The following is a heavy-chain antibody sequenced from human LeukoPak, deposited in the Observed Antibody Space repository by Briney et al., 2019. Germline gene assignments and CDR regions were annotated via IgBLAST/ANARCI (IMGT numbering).Heavy chain of an antibody. Sequence: PGGSLRLSCAASGFTFSSYSMNWVRQAPGKGLEWVSSISSSGSYIYYADSVKGRFTISRDNAKNSLYLQMNSLRAEDTAVYYCARDSVSYYDGGLDYWGQGTLVTVSS. V-gene: IGHV3-21*01. D-gene: IGHD3-22*01. CDR1: GFTFSSYS. J-gene: IGHJ4*02. CDR3: ARDSVSYYDGGLDY. CDR2: ISSSGSYI.